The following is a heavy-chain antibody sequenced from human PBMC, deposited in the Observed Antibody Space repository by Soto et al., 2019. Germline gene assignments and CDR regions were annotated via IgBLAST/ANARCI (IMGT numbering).Heavy chain of an antibody. CDR3: AKQSGFGDGALLSRSLYYFDY. Sequence: QVQLVESGGGVVQPGRSLRLSCAASGFTFSSYGMHWVRQAPGKGLEWVAVISCDGSNKYYADSVKGRFTISRDNSKNTLYLQMNSLRAEDTAVYYCAKQSGFGDGALLSRSLYYFDYWGQGTLVTVSS. D-gene: IGHD3-10*01. CDR2: ISCDGSNK. V-gene: IGHV3-30*18. J-gene: IGHJ4*02. CDR1: GFTFSSYG.